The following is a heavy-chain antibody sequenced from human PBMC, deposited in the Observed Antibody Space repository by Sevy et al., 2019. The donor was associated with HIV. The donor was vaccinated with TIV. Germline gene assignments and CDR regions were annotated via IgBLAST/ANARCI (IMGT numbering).Heavy chain of an antibody. J-gene: IGHJ6*02. CDR2: IKSESEGGTV. CDR3: AKPHIVLGGMDV. Sequence: GGSLRLSCVVSGLDFKEAWMTWVRQAPGKGLEWVGRIKSESEGGTVDYAAPVKGRFTISRDDSRNTLFLEMDSLKTEDTAVDYCAKPHIVLGGMDVWGQGTTVTVSS. V-gene: IGHV3-15*01. CDR1: GLDFKEAW. D-gene: IGHD2-21*01.